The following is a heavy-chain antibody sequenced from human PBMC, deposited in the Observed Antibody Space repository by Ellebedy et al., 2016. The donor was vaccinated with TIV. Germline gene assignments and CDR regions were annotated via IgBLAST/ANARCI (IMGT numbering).Heavy chain of an antibody. J-gene: IGHJ6*02. CDR2: ISSGGSTT. CDR3: AKDFNPDTHLVHGMDV. D-gene: IGHD5-18*01. V-gene: IGHV3-23*01. CDR1: GFTFSIYA. Sequence: GGSLRLSCAASGFTFSIYAMSWVRQAPGKGLEWVSAISSGGSTTYYADSVKGRFTISRDNSKDTLYLQVISLRVEDTAIYYCAKDFNPDTHLVHGMDVWGQGTTVTVSS.